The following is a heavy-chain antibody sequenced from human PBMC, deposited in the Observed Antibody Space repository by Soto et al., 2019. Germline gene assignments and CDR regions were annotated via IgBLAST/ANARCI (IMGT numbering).Heavy chain of an antibody. CDR1: GGSISTYY. Sequence: PSETLSLTCTVSGGSISTYYCNWIRQPAGKRLEWVGRIYTSGYTKSNPSLKGRVTMSLDTSKRQFSLKLTTVTAADTAVYYCARGTELGTDHWFDPWGQGILVTVSS. J-gene: IGHJ5*02. CDR3: ARGTELGTDHWFDP. V-gene: IGHV4-4*07. CDR2: IYTSGYT. D-gene: IGHD6-13*01.